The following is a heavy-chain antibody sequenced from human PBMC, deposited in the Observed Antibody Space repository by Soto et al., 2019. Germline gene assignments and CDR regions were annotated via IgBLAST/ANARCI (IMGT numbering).Heavy chain of an antibody. V-gene: IGHV4-4*02. J-gene: IGHJ4*02. CDR1: GGSISSSNW. CDR2: IYHSGST. CDR3: ARDPPLPAAMVD. Sequence: QVQLQESGPGLVKPSGTLSLTCAVSGGSISSSNWWSWVRQPPGKGLEWIGEIYHSGSTNYNPSLKSRVTISGDKSKDQFSLQLSSVTAADTALYYCARDPPLPAAMVDWGQGTLVTVSS. D-gene: IGHD2-2*01.